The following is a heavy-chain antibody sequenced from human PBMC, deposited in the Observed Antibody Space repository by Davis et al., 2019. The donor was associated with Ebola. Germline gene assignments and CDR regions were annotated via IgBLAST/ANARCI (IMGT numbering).Heavy chain of an antibody. CDR1: GGSFTGYY. Sequence: PSETLSLTCGVIGGSFTGYYWSWIRQSPGRGLEWIGEIRHGGSINYNPSFKSRLTISVDTSKNQFSLKLSSVTAADTAVYYCARQRLVITDMQFDYWGQGTLVTVSS. J-gene: IGHJ4*02. V-gene: IGHV4-34*01. D-gene: IGHD3-9*01. CDR3: ARQRLVITDMQFDY. CDR2: IRHGGSI.